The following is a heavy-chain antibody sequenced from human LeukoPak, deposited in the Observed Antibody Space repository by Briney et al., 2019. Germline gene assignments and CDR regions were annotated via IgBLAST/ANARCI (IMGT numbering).Heavy chain of an antibody. Sequence: PSETLSLTCTVSGASISSSSYYWGWIRQPPGEGLEWIGSNGGSTYYNPSLKSRVTISVDTSKNQFSLKLSSVTAADTAVYYCARHLGGVVPAAIPVAFDIWGQGTMVTVSS. CDR1: GASISSSSYY. J-gene: IGHJ3*02. D-gene: IGHD2-2*02. CDR2: NGGST. CDR3: ARHLGGVVPAAIPVAFDI. V-gene: IGHV4-39*01.